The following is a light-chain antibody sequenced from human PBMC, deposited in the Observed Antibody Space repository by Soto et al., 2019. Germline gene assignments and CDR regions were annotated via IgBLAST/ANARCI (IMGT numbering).Light chain of an antibody. CDR2: DAS. J-gene: IGKJ1*01. CDR3: LQHNNYPLT. CDR1: QGISNY. V-gene: IGKV1-17*03. Sequence: DIQMTQSPSVMSASVGDRVTITCRASQGISNYVVWFQQKPGRGPKRLIYDASSLQRGVPSRVSGRGSGTEFTLTISSLQHEDFASYYCLQHNNYPLTFGQGTTVEIK.